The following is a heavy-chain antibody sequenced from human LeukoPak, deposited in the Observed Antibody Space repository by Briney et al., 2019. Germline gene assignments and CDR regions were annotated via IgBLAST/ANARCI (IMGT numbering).Heavy chain of an antibody. V-gene: IGHV1-18*01. J-gene: IGHJ5*02. CDR1: GGTFSSYA. CDR2: ISAYNGNT. CDR3: ARDKTGWFDP. Sequence: EASVKVSCKASGGTFSSYAISWVRQAPGQGLEWMGWISAYNGNTNYAQKLQGRVTMTTDTSTSTAYMELRSLRSDDTAVYYCARDKTGWFDPWGQGTLVTVSS.